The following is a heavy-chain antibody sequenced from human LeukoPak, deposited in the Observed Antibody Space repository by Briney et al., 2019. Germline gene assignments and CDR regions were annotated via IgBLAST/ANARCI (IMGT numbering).Heavy chain of an antibody. J-gene: IGHJ3*02. CDR1: GFTFSSYA. CDR3: ARVLYSSIDAFDI. CDR2: ISYDGSNK. D-gene: IGHD6-13*01. Sequence: PGGSLRLSCAASGFTFSSYAMHWVRQAPGKGLEWVAVISYDGSNKCYADSVKGRFTISRDNSKNTLYLQMNSLRAEDTAVYYCARVLYSSIDAFDIWGQGTMVTVSS. V-gene: IGHV3-30*04.